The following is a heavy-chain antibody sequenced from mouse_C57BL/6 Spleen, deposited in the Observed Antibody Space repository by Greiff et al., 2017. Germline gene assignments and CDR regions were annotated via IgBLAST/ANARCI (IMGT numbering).Heavy chain of an antibody. D-gene: IGHD1-1*01. CDR3: ARKDYGSLYYFDY. V-gene: IGHV1-26*01. CDR2: INTNNGGT. J-gene: IGHJ2*01. Sequence: EVQLQQSGPELVKPGASVKISCKASGYTFTDYYMNWVKQSHGKSLEWIGDINTNNGGTSYNQKVKGKATLTVDKSSSTAYMELRSLTSEDSAVYYCARKDYGSLYYFDYWGQGTTLTVSS. CDR1: GYTFTDYY.